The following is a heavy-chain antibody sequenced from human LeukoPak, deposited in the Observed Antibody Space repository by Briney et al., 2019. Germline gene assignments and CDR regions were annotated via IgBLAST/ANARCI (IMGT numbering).Heavy chain of an antibody. J-gene: IGHJ4*02. Sequence: GASVKVSCKASGYDFTSVGITWVRQAPGQGLGWMGWISPYNGNTRYVQKLQGRVTMTTDTSTSTAYMELRSLRFDDTAVYYCARAGSGSGWYFDYWGQGTLVTVSA. V-gene: IGHV1-18*01. CDR3: ARAGSGSGWYFDY. CDR2: ISPYNGNT. CDR1: GYDFTSVG. D-gene: IGHD6-19*01.